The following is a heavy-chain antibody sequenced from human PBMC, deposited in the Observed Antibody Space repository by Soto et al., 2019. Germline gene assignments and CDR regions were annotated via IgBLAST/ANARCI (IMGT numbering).Heavy chain of an antibody. V-gene: IGHV3-7*03. Sequence: PGGSLRLSCAASGFTFISYWMSWVRQAPGKGLEWVANIKEDGSEKYYVDSVKGRFTISRDNAKNSLYLQMNSLKSDDTAVYYCARGGRRSGSYADAFDIWGQGTMVTVSS. CDR1: GFTFISYW. D-gene: IGHD1-26*01. CDR2: IKEDGSEK. CDR3: ARGGRRSGSYADAFDI. J-gene: IGHJ3*02.